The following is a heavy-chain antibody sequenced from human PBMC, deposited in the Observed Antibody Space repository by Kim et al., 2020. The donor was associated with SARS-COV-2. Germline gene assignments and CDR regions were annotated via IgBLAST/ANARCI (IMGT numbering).Heavy chain of an antibody. CDR1: GFTFSSYA. CDR3: AKVPIYGSGSFAFDP. CDR2: IYGSGSST. D-gene: IGHD3-10*01. J-gene: IGHJ5*02. Sequence: GGSLRLSCAASGFTFSSYAMSWVRQAPGKGLEWVSAIYGSGSSTYYADSVKGRFTISRDNSKNTLYLQMNSLRAEDTAVYYCAKVPIYGSGSFAFDPWGQGTLVTVSS. V-gene: IGHV3-23*01.